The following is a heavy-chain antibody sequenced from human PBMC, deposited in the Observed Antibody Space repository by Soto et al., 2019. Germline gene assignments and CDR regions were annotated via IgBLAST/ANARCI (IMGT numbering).Heavy chain of an antibody. CDR1: GFTFSSYA. D-gene: IGHD2-21*01. V-gene: IGHV3-30-3*01. CDR2: ISYDGSDQ. Sequence: QVLLVESGGGVVQPGRSLRLSCAASGFTFSSYAMHWVRQAPGKGLEWVAAISYDGSDQYYADSVKGRFTISRDNSRNXXFLQMSSLRADDTAVYHCARDLMPGAAYWQEYFQYWGQGNLVTVSS. J-gene: IGHJ1*01. CDR3: ARDLMPGAAYWQEYFQY.